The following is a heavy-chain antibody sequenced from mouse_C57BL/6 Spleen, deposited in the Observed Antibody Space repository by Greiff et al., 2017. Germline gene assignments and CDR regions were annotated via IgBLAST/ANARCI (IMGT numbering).Heavy chain of an antibody. CDR1: GYTFTSYW. V-gene: IGHV1-64*01. CDR3: ARFITTVVAPSFDY. D-gene: IGHD1-1*01. J-gene: IGHJ2*01. CDR2: IHPNSGST. Sequence: QVQLQQPGAELVKPGASVELSCKASGYTFTSYWMHWVKQRPGQGLEWIGMIHPNSGSTNYNEKFKSKATLTVDKSSSTAYMQLSSLTSEDSAVYYCARFITTVVAPSFDYWGQGTTLTVSS.